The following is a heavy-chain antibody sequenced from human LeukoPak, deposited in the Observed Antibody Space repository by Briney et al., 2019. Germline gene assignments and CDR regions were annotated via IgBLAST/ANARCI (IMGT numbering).Heavy chain of an antibody. Sequence: GGSLRLSCAASGFTFSSYEMNWVRQAPGKELEWVSYISSSGSTIYYADSVKGRFTISRDNAKNSLYLQMNSLRAEDKAVYYRARQYYYDSSGYEFFDYWGQGTLVTVSS. CDR2: ISSSGSTI. D-gene: IGHD3-22*01. V-gene: IGHV3-48*03. CDR1: GFTFSSYE. J-gene: IGHJ4*02. CDR3: ARQYYYDSSGYEFFDY.